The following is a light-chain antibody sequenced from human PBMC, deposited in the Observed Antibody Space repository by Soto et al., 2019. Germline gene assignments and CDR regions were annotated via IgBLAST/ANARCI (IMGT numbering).Light chain of an antibody. V-gene: IGLV2-8*01. Sequence: QSALTQPPSASGSPGQSVTISCTGTSSDVGGYNYVSWYQQHPGKAPKLMIYEVSKRPSGVPDRFSGSKSGNTASLTVSGLQAEEEADYYCSSYAGFEVVFGGGTKLTVL. CDR1: SSDVGGYNY. CDR2: EVS. J-gene: IGLJ2*01. CDR3: SSYAGFEVV.